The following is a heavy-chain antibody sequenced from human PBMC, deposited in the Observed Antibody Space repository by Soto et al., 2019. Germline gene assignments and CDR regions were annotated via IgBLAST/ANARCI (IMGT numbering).Heavy chain of an antibody. Sequence: SETLSLTCAVSGGSISSSNWWSWVRQPPGKGLEWIGEMHHSGSIHYNASLKSRATISVDTSKNQFSLKLTSVTAADTAVYYCARDKITGLFDYWGQGTLVTVSS. CDR1: GGSISSSNW. D-gene: IGHD2-8*02. J-gene: IGHJ4*02. CDR2: MHHSGSI. CDR3: ARDKITGLFDY. V-gene: IGHV4-4*02.